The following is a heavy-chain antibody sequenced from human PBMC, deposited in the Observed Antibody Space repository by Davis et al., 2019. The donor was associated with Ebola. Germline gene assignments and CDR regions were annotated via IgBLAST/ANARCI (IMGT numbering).Heavy chain of an antibody. CDR1: VYTFTSYD. V-gene: IGHV1-3*01. J-gene: IGHJ4*02. CDR2: VHGGNGNT. CDR3: ARASFGYNSGWYADY. Sequence: ASVTVSCKASVYTFTSYDINWVRQATGQRLEWMGWVHGGNGNTKYPQKFQGRVTITTDTSASTVYLDLTSLRSEDTAVFYCARASFGYNSGWYADYWGPGSLVTVSS. D-gene: IGHD6-19*01.